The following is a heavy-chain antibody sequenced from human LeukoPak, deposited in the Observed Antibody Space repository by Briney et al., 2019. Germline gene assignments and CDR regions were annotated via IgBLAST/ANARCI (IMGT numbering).Heavy chain of an antibody. CDR1: GFTVSTNY. CDR3: VRDGDVYNFDH. J-gene: IGHJ4*02. D-gene: IGHD5-24*01. Sequence: GGSLRLSCAASGFTVSTNYMSWVRQAPGKGLEWVSLIYSGGGTYYADSVKGRFTISRDNAKNTLYLQMTSLRAEDTAIYYCVRDGDVYNFDHWGQGTLVTVSS. CDR2: IYSGGGT. V-gene: IGHV3-66*01.